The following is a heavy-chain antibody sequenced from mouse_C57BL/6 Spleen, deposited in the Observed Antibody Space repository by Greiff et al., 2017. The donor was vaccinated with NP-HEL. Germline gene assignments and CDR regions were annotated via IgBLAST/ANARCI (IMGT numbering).Heavy chain of an antibody. CDR2: INPNNGGT. Sequence: VQLQQSGPELVKPGASVKMSCKASGYTFTDYNMHWVKQSHGKSLEWIGYINPNNGGTSYNQKFKGKATLTVNKSSSTAYMELRSLTSEDSAVYYCARDGNLHYYAMDYWGQGTSVTVSS. J-gene: IGHJ4*01. CDR3: ARDGNLHYYAMDY. D-gene: IGHD2-1*01. CDR1: GYTFTDYN. V-gene: IGHV1-22*01.